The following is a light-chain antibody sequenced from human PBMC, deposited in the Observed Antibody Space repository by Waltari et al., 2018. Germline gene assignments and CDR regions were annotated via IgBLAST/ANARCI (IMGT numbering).Light chain of an antibody. Sequence: ENVLTQSPATLSLSPGEAATLSCRASQNVGNSLAWYQPKPGQAPRLLIYDAPNRASGIPARFSGSGSGTDFTLTISSLEPDDFAVYYCQQRSNWHTFGQGTRLEIK. J-gene: IGKJ2*01. V-gene: IGKV3-11*01. CDR2: DAP. CDR1: QNVGNS. CDR3: QQRSNWHT.